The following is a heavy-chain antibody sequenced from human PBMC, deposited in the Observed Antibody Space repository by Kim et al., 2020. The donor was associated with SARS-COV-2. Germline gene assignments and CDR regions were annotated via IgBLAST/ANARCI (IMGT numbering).Heavy chain of an antibody. J-gene: IGHJ5*02. D-gene: IGHD1-26*01. CDR2: GNP. V-gene: IGHV7-4-1*02. Sequence: GNPTYAKGFTGRFVFSLDTSVSTAYLQISSLKAEDTAVYYCARDGWELTSWGQGTLVTVSS. CDR3: ARDGWELTS.